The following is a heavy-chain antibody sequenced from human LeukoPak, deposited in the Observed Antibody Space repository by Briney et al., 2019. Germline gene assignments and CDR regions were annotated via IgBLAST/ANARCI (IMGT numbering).Heavy chain of an antibody. J-gene: IGHJ4*02. D-gene: IGHD6-19*01. CDR1: GFTFNNYR. Sequence: GGSLRLSCAASGFTFNNYRMNWVRQAPGKGLEWVSSISTTSSYIYYADSVKGRFTISRDNAKNSLYMQMNSLRAEDTAVYYCARDRTGYSSGGGGYWGQGTLVTVSS. CDR2: ISTTSSYI. V-gene: IGHV3-21*01. CDR3: ARDRTGYSSGGGGY.